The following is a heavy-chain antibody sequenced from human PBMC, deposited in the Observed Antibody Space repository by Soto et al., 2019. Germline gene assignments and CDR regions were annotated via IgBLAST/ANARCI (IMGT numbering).Heavy chain of an antibody. J-gene: IGHJ3*02. CDR1: GFTFSSYA. D-gene: IGHD3-22*01. Sequence: QVQLVESGGGVVQPGRYLRLSCAASGFTFSSYAMHWVRQAPGKGLEWVAVISYDGSNKYYADCVKGRFTIYRDNSKHTLYLQMNSLRAEDTAVYYCARVRSSGYYHDAFDIWGQGTMVTVSS. V-gene: IGHV3-30-3*01. CDR3: ARVRSSGYYHDAFDI. CDR2: ISYDGSNK.